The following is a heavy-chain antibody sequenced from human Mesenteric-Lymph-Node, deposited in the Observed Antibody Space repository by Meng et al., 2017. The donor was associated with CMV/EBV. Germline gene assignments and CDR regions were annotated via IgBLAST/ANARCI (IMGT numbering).Heavy chain of an antibody. Sequence: SETLSLTCTVSGGSVSSGSYRWTWIQQPPGKGLEWIGYIYYTGSTNYNPSLKSRVTISVDTSKNQFSLKLSSVTAADTAVYYCARGDGGSSWYGAFDIWGQGTMVTVSS. D-gene: IGHD6-13*01. CDR2: IYYTGST. J-gene: IGHJ3*02. CDR3: ARGDGGSSWYGAFDI. CDR1: GGSVSSGSYR. V-gene: IGHV4-61*01.